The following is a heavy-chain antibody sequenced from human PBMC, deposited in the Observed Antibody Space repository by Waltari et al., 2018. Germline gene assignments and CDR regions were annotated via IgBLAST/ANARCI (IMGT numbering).Heavy chain of an antibody. V-gene: IGHV1-46*01. CDR2: INPSGGST. J-gene: IGHJ5*02. CDR3: AREPNWNYPGGNWFDP. CDR1: GYTFTSYY. Sequence: QVQLVQSGAEVKKPGASVKVSCTASGYTFTSYYMPWVRNAPGQGLEWMGIINPSGGSTSYSQKFQGRVTMTRDTSTSTVYMELSSLRSEDTAVYYCAREPNWNYPGGNWFDPWGQGTLVTVSS. D-gene: IGHD1-7*01.